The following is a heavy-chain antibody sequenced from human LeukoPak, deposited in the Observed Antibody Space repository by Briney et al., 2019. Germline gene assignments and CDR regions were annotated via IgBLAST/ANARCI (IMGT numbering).Heavy chain of an antibody. J-gene: IGHJ4*02. V-gene: IGHV4-39*07. Sequence: PSETLSLTCTVSGGTFSSSSYYWGWVRQPPGQGLEWIGSIYYTETTNYNPSLKSRITISMDTSKKQFSLKLSSVTAADTAVYYCARTPNYGSEPIDYWGQGTLVTVSS. D-gene: IGHD3-10*01. CDR3: ARTPNYGSEPIDY. CDR2: IYYTETT. CDR1: GGTFSSSSYY.